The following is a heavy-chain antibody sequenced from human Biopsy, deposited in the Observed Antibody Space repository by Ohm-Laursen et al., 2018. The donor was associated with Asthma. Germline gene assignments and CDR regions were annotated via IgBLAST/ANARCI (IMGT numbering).Heavy chain of an antibody. CDR2: ISYTGSA. V-gene: IGHV4-39*07. Sequence: SETLSLTCTVSGGSMSSSSYYWGWIRQPPGKGLEWMGSISYTGSAYHNPSLKSRVSISLDTSKNQFSLSLTSVTAADTAVYYCARTTYGHDGFDPWGQGTLVTVSS. D-gene: IGHD4-17*01. J-gene: IGHJ5*02. CDR1: GGSMSSSSYY. CDR3: ARTTYGHDGFDP.